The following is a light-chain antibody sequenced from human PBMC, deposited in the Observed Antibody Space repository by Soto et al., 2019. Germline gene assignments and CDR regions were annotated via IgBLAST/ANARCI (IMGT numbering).Light chain of an antibody. CDR2: AAS. Sequence: DIQMTQSPSSLSASIGDRVTITCRSSQYIRDSLNWFQQKAGKATKLLMYAASTLQTGVAPRFSGGGYETDFTLTINNLQPEDSATYFGQIHLTFPWTFGQGTRVEI. V-gene: IGKV1-39*01. J-gene: IGKJ1*01. CDR1: QYIRDS. CDR3: QIHLTFPWT.